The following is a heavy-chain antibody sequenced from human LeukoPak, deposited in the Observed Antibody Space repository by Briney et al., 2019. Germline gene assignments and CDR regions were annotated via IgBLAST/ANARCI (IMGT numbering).Heavy chain of an antibody. V-gene: IGHV1-46*01. Sequence: ASVKVSCKASGYTFTSYYIYWVRQAPGQGLEWIGIINPSRGSTNYAQRFQGRVTMTRDMSTSTVYMELSSLRSEDTAVYYCARGFGYCSGGSCYSAWFDPWGQGTLVTVSS. CDR1: GYTFTSYY. D-gene: IGHD2-15*01. CDR2: INPSRGST. J-gene: IGHJ5*02. CDR3: ARGFGYCSGGSCYSAWFDP.